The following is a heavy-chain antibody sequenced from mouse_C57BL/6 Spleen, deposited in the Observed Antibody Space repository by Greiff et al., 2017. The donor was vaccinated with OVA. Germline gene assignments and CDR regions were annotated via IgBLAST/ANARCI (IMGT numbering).Heavy chain of an antibody. J-gene: IGHJ1*03. V-gene: IGHV1-72*01. CDR3: ARWDVDYDGWYFDV. D-gene: IGHD2-4*01. CDR2: IDPNSGGT. CDR1: GYTFTSYW. Sequence: QVQLQQPGAELVKPGASVKLSCKASGYTFTSYWMHWVKQRPGRGLEWIGRIDPNSGGTKYTETFKSKATLTVDKPYSTAYMQLSSLTSEDSAVYYCARWDVDYDGWYFDVWGTGTTVTVSS.